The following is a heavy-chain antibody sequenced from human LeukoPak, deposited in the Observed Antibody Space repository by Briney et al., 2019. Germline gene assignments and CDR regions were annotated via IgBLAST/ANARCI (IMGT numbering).Heavy chain of an antibody. CDR3: ASSWISNRPFDY. Sequence: SGTLSLTCAVSGGSISSSNWWSWVRQPPGKGLEWIGEIYHSGSTNYNPSLKSRVTISVDKSKNQFSLKLSSVTAADTAVYYCASSWISNRPFDYWGQGTLAPSPQ. J-gene: IGHJ4*02. CDR2: IYHSGST. V-gene: IGHV4-4*02. CDR1: GGSISSSNW. D-gene: IGHD5-12*01.